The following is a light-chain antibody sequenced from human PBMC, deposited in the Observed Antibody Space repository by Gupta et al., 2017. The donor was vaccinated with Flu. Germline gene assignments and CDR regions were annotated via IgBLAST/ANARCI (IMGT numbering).Light chain of an antibody. V-gene: IGLV1-44*01. CDR1: SSNIGSYS. CDR2: ENH. Sequence: QSVLSQAPSSSGTPGQWVPIFCFGRSSNIGSYSVNWYQQLPGTAPKLLIYENHERPSGVPDRFSGSKSGTSASLAISGLQSEDEATYYCAAWDDSLTDWVFGGGTKLTVL. CDR3: AAWDDSLTDWV. J-gene: IGLJ3*02.